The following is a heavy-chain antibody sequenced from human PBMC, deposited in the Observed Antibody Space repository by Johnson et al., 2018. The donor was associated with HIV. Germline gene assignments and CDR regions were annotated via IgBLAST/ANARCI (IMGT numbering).Heavy chain of an antibody. J-gene: IGHJ3*02. CDR2: INWNGGRA. D-gene: IGHD2/OR15-2a*01. CDR3: AREEEYRYAFDI. CDR1: AFTFDDHG. V-gene: IGHV3-20*04. Sequence: EVQLVESGGGVVRPGGSLRLSCAASAFTFDDHGMSWVRQAPGKGLEWVSGINWNGGRADYADSVKGRFTISRDNAKNSLYLEMSSLRAEDTALYYCAREEEYRYAFDIWGQGTMVIVSS.